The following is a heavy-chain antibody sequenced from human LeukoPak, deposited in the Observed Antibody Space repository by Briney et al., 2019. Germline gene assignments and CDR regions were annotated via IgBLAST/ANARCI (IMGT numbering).Heavy chain of an antibody. CDR1: GFTFDDYA. CDR2: ISGDGGST. J-gene: IGHJ4*02. CDR3: AKDIGRSGYDLAFDY. V-gene: IGHV3-43*02. D-gene: IGHD5-12*01. Sequence: GGSLRLSCAASGFTFDDYAMHWVRQAPGKDLEWVSLISGDGGSTYYADSVKGRFTISRDNSKNSLYLQMNSLRTEDTALYYCAKDIGRSGYDLAFDYWGQGTLVTVSS.